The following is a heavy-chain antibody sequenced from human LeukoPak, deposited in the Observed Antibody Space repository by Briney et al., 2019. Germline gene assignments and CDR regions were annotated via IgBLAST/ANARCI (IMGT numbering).Heavy chain of an antibody. D-gene: IGHD3-16*01. CDR2: IKPDGSGK. J-gene: IGHJ4*02. V-gene: IGHV3-7*01. CDR3: ARSEAGGTY. CDR1: GFTFSNYW. Sequence: GGSPRLSCAASGFTFSNYWISWVRQAPGKGLEWVANIKPDGSGKFYVDSLKGRFTISRDNAKNSLYLQMNSLRAEDTAVYYCARSEAGGTYWGQGTLVTVSS.